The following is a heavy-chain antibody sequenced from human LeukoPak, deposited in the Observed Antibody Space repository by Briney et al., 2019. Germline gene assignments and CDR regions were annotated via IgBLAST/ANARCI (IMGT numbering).Heavy chain of an antibody. D-gene: IGHD3-3*01. CDR2: IIPIFGTA. Sequence: GSSVKVSCKASGGTFSSYAISWVRQAPGQGLEWVGGIIPIFGTANYAQKFQGRVTITADESTSTAYMELSSLRSEDTAVYYCAKGTYYDFWSGYPIDYWGQGTLVTVSS. CDR3: AKGTYYDFWSGYPIDY. CDR1: GGTFSSYA. J-gene: IGHJ4*02. V-gene: IGHV1-69*01.